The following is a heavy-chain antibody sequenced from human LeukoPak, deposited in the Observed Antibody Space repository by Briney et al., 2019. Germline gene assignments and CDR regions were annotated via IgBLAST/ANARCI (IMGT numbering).Heavy chain of an antibody. D-gene: IGHD2-2*01. CDR2: IIPILGIA. CDR3: ARVAVVVVPAAILYYGMDV. V-gene: IGHV1-69*04. J-gene: IGHJ6*02. Sequence: SVKVSCKASGGTFSSYAISWVRQAPGQGLEWMGRIIPILGIANYAQKLQGRVTMTTDTSTSTAYMELRSLRSDDTAVYYCARVAVVVVPAAILYYGMDVWGQGTTVTVSS. CDR1: GGTFSSYA.